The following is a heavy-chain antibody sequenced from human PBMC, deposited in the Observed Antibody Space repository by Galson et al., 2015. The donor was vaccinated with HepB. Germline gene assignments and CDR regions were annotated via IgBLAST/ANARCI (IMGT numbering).Heavy chain of an antibody. V-gene: IGHV3-15*01. CDR2: VKSKSSGGTI. Sequence: SLRLSCAGSGFTFSNAWMSWVRQAPGKGLEWVGRVKSKSSGGTIDYPAPVKGRFIISRDDSINTVYLQMSSLKSEDTAVYYCTTGRTFDFWGQGTMVTISS. J-gene: IGHJ3*01. CDR3: TTGRTFDF. CDR1: GFTFSNAW.